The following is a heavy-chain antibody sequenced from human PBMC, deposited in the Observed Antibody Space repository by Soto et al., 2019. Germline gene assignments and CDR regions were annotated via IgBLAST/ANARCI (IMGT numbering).Heavy chain of an antibody. CDR1: GYTFTSYG. D-gene: IGHD2-2*01. CDR3: ARDRVLYCSSTSCYFSY. CDR2: ISAYNGNT. J-gene: IGHJ4*02. Sequence: QVQLVQSGAEVKKPGASVKVSCKASGYTFTSYGISWVRQAPGQGLEWMGWISAYNGNTNYAQKLQGRVTMTTDTSTSTAYMELRSLRSDDTAMYYCARDRVLYCSSTSCYFSYWGQGTLVTVSS. V-gene: IGHV1-18*01.